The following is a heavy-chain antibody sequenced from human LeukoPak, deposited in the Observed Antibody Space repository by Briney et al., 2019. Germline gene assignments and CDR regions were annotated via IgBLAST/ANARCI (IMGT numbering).Heavy chain of an antibody. J-gene: IGHJ4*02. D-gene: IGHD3-3*01. Sequence: GGSLRLSCVASGFTFSRFGMNWVRQAPGKGLEWISHISSTSGDVYYADSVKGRFTISRDNSKNTLYLQMNSLRAEDTAVYYCAKDLLPNYDFWSGYYGDYWGQGTLVTVSS. CDR1: GFTFSRFG. V-gene: IGHV3-48*01. CDR3: AKDLLPNYDFWSGYYGDY. CDR2: ISSTSGDV.